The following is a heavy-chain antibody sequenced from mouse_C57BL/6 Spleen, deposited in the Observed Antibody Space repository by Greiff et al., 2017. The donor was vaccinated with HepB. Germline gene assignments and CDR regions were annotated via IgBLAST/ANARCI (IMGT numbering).Heavy chain of an antibody. CDR2: ISDGGSYT. Sequence: EVQLVESGGGLVKPGGSLKLSCAASGFTFSSYAMSWVRQTPEKRLEWVATISDGGSYTYYPDNVKGRFTISRDNAKNNLYLQMSHLKSEDTAMYYCARDSRTWGFFGYWGQGTTLTVSS. CDR1: GFTFSSYA. CDR3: ARDSRTWGFFGY. V-gene: IGHV5-4*01. J-gene: IGHJ2*01. D-gene: IGHD4-1*01.